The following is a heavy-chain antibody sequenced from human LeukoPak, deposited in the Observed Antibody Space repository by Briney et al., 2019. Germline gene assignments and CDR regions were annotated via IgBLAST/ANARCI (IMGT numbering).Heavy chain of an antibody. Sequence: GGSLRLSCAASGFSFSSYAMSWVRQAPGKGLEWVSGLSASGTNTYYTDSVKGRFTISRDNSKNTLYLQMNSLRAEDTALYYCANEGWSSSSPLHFDYWGQGTLVTVSS. CDR1: GFSFSSYA. J-gene: IGHJ4*02. D-gene: IGHD6-6*01. CDR2: LSASGTNT. V-gene: IGHV3-23*01. CDR3: ANEGWSSSSPLHFDY.